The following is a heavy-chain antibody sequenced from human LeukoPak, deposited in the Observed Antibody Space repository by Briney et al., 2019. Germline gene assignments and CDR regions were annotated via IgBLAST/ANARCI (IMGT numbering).Heavy chain of an antibody. CDR2: IYYSGST. CDR3: ARGEVTAYYYYGMDV. Sequence: SETLSLTCTVSGGSISSSSYYWGWIRQPPGKGLEWIGSIYYSGSTYYNPSLKSRVTISVDTSKNQFSLKLSSVTAADTAVYYCARGEVTAYYYYGMDVWGQGTTVTVSS. D-gene: IGHD2-21*02. V-gene: IGHV4-39*07. J-gene: IGHJ6*02. CDR1: GGSISSSSYY.